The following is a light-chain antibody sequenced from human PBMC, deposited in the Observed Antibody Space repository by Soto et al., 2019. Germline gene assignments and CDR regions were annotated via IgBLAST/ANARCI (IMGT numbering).Light chain of an antibody. V-gene: IGLV1-47*01. CDR2: RYN. Sequence: QSVLTQPPSASGTPGQRVTISCSGSSSNIETNYVYWYQHLPGTAPKLLIYRYNQRPSGVPDRFSGSKSGTSASLAISGLRSEDEADYYCAAWDDSLSGRVFGGGTKLTVL. J-gene: IGLJ3*02. CDR1: SSNIETNY. CDR3: AAWDDSLSGRV.